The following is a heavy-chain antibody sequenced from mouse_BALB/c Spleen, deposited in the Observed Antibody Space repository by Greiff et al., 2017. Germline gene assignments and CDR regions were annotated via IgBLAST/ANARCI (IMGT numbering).Heavy chain of an antibody. Sequence: VQLVESGPGLVAPSQSLSITCTVSGFSLNSYGVHWVRQSPGKGLEWLGVIWSGGSTDYNAAFISRLSISKDNAKSQVFFKMNSLQANDTAIYYCARHGRRNWDFDVWGAGTTGTVSS. J-gene: IGHJ1*01. V-gene: IGHV2-2*02. CDR3: ARHGRRNWDFDV. CDR1: GFSLNSYG. CDR2: IWSGGST.